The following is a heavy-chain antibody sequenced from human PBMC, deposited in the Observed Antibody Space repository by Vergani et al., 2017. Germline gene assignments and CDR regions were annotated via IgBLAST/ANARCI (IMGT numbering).Heavy chain of an antibody. Sequence: QVQLVESGGGVVQPGRSLRLSCAVSGFTFSNFPMHWVRQAPGKGLEWVAVISYDGNDKYYADSVRGRFTISRDNSKSTLYLQVNSLRAEDTALYFCAKDIEMNCRGYFDSWGQGTLVTVSS. CDR2: ISYDGNDK. CDR3: AKDIEMNCRGYFDS. J-gene: IGHJ4*02. CDR1: GFTFSNFP. D-gene: IGHD3-10*01. V-gene: IGHV3-30-3*01.